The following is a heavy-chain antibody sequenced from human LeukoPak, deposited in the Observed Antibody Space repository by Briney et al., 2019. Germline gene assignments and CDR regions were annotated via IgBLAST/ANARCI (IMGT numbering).Heavy chain of an antibody. J-gene: IGHJ4*02. CDR3: ARYGYYYDSSGYSYYFDY. V-gene: IGHV1-18*01. CDR1: GYTFTSYG. CDR2: ISAYNGNT. Sequence: ASVKVSCKASGYTFTSYGISWVRQAPGQGLEWMGWISAYNGNTNNAQKLQGRVTMTTDTSTSTAYMELRSLRSDDTAVYYCARYGYYYDSSGYSYYFDYWGQGTLVTVSS. D-gene: IGHD3-22*01.